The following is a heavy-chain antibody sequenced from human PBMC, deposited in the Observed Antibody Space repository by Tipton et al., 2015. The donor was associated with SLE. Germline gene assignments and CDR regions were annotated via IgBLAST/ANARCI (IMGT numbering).Heavy chain of an antibody. CDR1: GGSISSYY. CDR2: IYYSGST. J-gene: IGHJ4*02. Sequence: TLSLTCTVSGGSISSYYWSWIRQPPGKGLEWIGYIYYSGSTNYNPSLKSRVTISVDTSKNQISLRLSSVTAADSAVYYCARLSPLAGWYYFDYWGQGTLVTVSS. V-gene: IGHV4-59*01. D-gene: IGHD3-9*01. CDR3: ARLSPLAGWYYFDY.